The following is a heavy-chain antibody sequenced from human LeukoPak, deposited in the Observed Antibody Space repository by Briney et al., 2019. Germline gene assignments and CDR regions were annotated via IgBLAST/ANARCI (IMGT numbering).Heavy chain of an antibody. Sequence: GASVKVSCKASGGTFSSYAISWVRQAPGQGLEWMGGIIPIFGTANYAQKFQGRVTITADESTSTAYMELSSLRSEDTAVYYCARAPYSAFEVGALAYWGQGTLVTVSS. CDR3: ARAPYSAFEVGALAY. V-gene: IGHV1-69*13. CDR1: GGTFSSYA. D-gene: IGHD1-26*01. J-gene: IGHJ4*02. CDR2: IIPIFGTA.